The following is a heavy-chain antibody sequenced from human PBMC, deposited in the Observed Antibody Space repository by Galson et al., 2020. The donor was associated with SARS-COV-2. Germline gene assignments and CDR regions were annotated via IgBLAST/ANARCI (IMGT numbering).Heavy chain of an antibody. J-gene: IGHJ6*02. CDR3: EKDKGRGSSWYRIYYYYGMDV. Sequence: GESLKISCAASGFTFSSYGMHWVRQAPGKGLEWVAVISYDGSNKYYADSVKGRFTISRDNSKNTLYLQMNSLRAEDTAVYYCEKDKGRGSSWYRIYYYYGMDVWGQGTTVTVSS. V-gene: IGHV3-30*18. CDR2: ISYDGSNK. D-gene: IGHD6-13*01. CDR1: GFTFSSYG.